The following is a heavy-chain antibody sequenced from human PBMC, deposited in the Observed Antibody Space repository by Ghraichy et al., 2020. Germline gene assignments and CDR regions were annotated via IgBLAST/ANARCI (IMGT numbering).Heavy chain of an antibody. CDR3: ARDNYYDTSGYFYKEFYDS. J-gene: IGHJ4*02. D-gene: IGHD3-22*01. CDR2: ISSSSAYR. Sequence: GESQNISCAASGFTFSSYSMNWVRQAPGKGLEWVSSISSSSAYRYYADSVKGRFTISRDSAKNSLYLQMDSLRADDTAVYYCARDNYYDTSGYFYKEFYDSWGQGTLVTVSS. V-gene: IGHV3-21*01. CDR1: GFTFSSYS.